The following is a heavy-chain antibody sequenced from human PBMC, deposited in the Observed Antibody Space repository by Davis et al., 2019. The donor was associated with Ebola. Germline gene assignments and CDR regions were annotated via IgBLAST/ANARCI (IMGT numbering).Heavy chain of an antibody. CDR3: ARGGYCSGCSCYYEDYYYYYGMDV. Sequence: ASVKVSCKASGYTFTIYGISWVRQAPGQGLEWMGWISAYNGNTNYAQKLQGRVNMTTETSTSTAYMELRSLRSDDTDVDYFARGGYCSGCSCYYEDYYYYYGMDVWGQGTTVTVSS. CDR2: ISAYNGNT. V-gene: IGHV1-18*01. J-gene: IGHJ6*02. D-gene: IGHD2-15*01. CDR1: GYTFTIYG.